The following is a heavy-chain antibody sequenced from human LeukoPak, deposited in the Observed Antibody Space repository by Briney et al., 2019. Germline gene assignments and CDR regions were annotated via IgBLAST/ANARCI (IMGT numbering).Heavy chain of an antibody. CDR2: IYYSGST. J-gene: IGHJ5*02. Sequence: SETLSLTCTVSGGSISSYYWSWIRQPPGKGLEWIGYIYYSGSTNYNPSLKSRVTISVDTSKNQFSLKLSSVTAAVTAVYYCAREPPTTVTTRGWFDPWGQGTLVTVSS. CDR1: GGSISSYY. V-gene: IGHV4-59*01. D-gene: IGHD4-17*01. CDR3: AREPPTTVTTRGWFDP.